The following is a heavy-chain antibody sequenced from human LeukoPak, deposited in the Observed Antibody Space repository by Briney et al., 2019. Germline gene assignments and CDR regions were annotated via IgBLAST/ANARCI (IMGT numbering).Heavy chain of an antibody. J-gene: IGHJ5*02. CDR1: GFIFSDSW. CDR2: IEKNGSGK. V-gene: IGHV3-7*03. CDR3: TTDRWYSADH. D-gene: IGHD2-15*01. Sequence: GGSLRLSCTVSGFIFSDSWMAWIRQAPGKGLEWVAIIEKNGSGKNYVNSVKGRFIISRDNAKNSLFLQMDSLKVEDTAIYYCTTDRWYSADHWGQGTLVTVSS.